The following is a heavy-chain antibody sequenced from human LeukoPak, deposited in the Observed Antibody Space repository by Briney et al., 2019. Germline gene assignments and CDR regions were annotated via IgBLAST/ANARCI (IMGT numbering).Heavy chain of an antibody. CDR2: IYYSGSP. Sequence: PSETLSLTCTVSGGSISSYYWNWIRQPPPEGLEWIGYIYYSGSPNYNPSLKSRVTISVDTSKNQFSLKLSSVTAADTAVYYCARGGWYPESFQHWGQGALVTVSS. J-gene: IGHJ1*01. CDR3: ARGGWYPESFQH. V-gene: IGHV4-59*01. CDR1: GGSISSYY. D-gene: IGHD6-19*01.